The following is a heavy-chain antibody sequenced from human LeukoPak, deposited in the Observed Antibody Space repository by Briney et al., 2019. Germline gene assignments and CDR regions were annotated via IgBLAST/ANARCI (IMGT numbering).Heavy chain of an antibody. D-gene: IGHD4-23*01. CDR2: VSPNSGGT. CDR1: GFTFTGYY. J-gene: IGHJ4*02. V-gene: IGHV1-2*02. Sequence: ASMKLSCKASGFTFTGYYIHWVRQAPGQGLEWMGWVSPNSGGTNYAQMFQGRVTMTRDTSLSTAYMELSWLRSDDTAVYYCARDSYGGNWSLGYWGQGALVTVSS. CDR3: ARDSYGGNWSLGY.